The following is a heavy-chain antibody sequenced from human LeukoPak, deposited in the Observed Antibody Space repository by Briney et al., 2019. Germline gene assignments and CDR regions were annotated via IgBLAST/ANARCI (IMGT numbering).Heavy chain of an antibody. V-gene: IGHV4-38-2*02. CDR1: DYSISSGYY. CDR3: AMRRLWFGEFFDY. Sequence: SETLSLTCTVSDYSISSGYYWGWIRQPPGKGLEWIGSMYYSGSTYYNPSLKSRVRVSVDTSKNQFSLKLSSVTAADTAVYYCAMRRLWFGEFFDYWGQGTLVTVSS. D-gene: IGHD3-10*01. CDR2: MYYSGST. J-gene: IGHJ4*02.